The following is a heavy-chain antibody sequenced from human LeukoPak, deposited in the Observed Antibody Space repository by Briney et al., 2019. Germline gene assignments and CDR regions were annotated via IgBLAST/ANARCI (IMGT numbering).Heavy chain of an antibody. CDR2: IYYSGST. V-gene: IGHV4-59*08. J-gene: IGHJ2*01. CDR3: ASGPGLALSMHWYFDL. Sequence: SETLSLTCTVSGGSISSYYWSWIRQPPGKGLEWIGYIYYSGSTNYNPSLKSRVTISVDTSKNQFSLKPSSVTAADTAVYYCASGPGLALSMHWYFDLWGRGTLVTVSS. D-gene: IGHD2-8*01. CDR1: GGSISSYY.